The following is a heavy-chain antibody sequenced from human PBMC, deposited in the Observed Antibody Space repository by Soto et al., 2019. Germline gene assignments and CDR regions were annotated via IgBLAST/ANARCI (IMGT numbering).Heavy chain of an antibody. CDR1: GDTFSTYT. J-gene: IGHJ6*02. D-gene: IGHD2-2*01. Sequence: SVKVSCKASGDTFSTYTITWMRQAPGRGLEWMGGIIPRSATSNYAQKVQGRATITADESTNTAYMELSSLRSEDTAVYYCAREGLVLVPTTVNSDYYCYAMDVWGQGTTGTVSS. V-gene: IGHV1-69*13. CDR2: IIPRSATS. CDR3: AREGLVLVPTTVNSDYYCYAMDV.